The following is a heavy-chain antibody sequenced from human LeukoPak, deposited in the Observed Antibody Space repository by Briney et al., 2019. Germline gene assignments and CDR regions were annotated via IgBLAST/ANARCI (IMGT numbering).Heavy chain of an antibody. CDR1: GFTFSSYG. CDR2: ISYDGSNK. J-gene: IGHJ4*02. V-gene: IGHV3-30*03. Sequence: SGRSLRLSCAASGFTFSSYGMHWVRQAPGKGLEWVAVISYDGSNKYYADSVKGRFTISRDNSKNTLYLQMNSLRAEDTAVYYCARDSTRFDYWGQGTLVTVSS. CDR3: ARDSTRFDY.